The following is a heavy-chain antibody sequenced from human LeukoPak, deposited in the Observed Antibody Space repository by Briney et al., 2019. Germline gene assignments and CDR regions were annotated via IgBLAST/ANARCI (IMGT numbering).Heavy chain of an antibody. CDR1: GFTFDDYG. Sequence: GSLRLSCAASGFTFDDYGINWVRQAPGKGLEWVSAISGSGGSTYYADSVKGRFTISRDNSKNTLYLQMNSLRAEDTAVYYCAKGVDYGDYAYFDYWGQGTLVTVSS. D-gene: IGHD4-17*01. J-gene: IGHJ4*02. CDR3: AKGVDYGDYAYFDY. CDR2: ISGSGGST. V-gene: IGHV3-23*01.